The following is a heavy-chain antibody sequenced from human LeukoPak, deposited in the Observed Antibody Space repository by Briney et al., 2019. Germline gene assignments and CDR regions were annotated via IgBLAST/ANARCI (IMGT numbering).Heavy chain of an antibody. J-gene: IGHJ5*02. CDR3: ARSSLEARPIAARANCFDP. Sequence: PSETLSLTCTVSGGSISSGRYYCSWIRLPAGKGLEWLGRIYTSVNTNYNPSLKSRVTISVDTSKSQFSLKLSSVPAADTAVYYCARSSLEARPIAARANCFDPWGQGTLVTVSS. CDR2: IYTSVNT. CDR1: GGSISSGRYY. V-gene: IGHV4-61*02. D-gene: IGHD6-6*01.